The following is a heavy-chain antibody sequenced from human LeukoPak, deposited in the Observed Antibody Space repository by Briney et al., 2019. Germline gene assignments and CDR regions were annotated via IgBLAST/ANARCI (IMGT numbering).Heavy chain of an antibody. V-gene: IGHV3-23*01. CDR3: ARGVRPYYYYGMDV. J-gene: IGHJ6*02. D-gene: IGHD6-6*01. CDR1: GFTFSTYA. CDR2: VSSSGATT. Sequence: PGGSLRLSCAASGFTFSTYAMGWVRQAPGKGLEWVSAVSSSGATTYYADSVKGRFTISRDISKNTLYLQMNSLRAEDTAVYFCARGVRPYYYYGMDVWGQGTTVTVSS.